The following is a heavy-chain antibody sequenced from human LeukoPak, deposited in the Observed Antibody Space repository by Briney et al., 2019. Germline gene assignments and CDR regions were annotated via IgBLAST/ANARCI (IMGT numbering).Heavy chain of an antibody. V-gene: IGHV3-53*01. D-gene: IGHD3-9*01. Sequence: QPGGSLRLSCAASGFTVSSNYMSWVRQAPGKGLEWVSVIYSGGSTYYADSVKGRFTISRDNSKNTLYLQMNSLRAEDTAVYYCARANPGDFDWLLTYYFGYWGQGTLVTVSS. CDR2: IYSGGST. J-gene: IGHJ4*02. CDR1: GFTVSSNY. CDR3: ARANPGDFDWLLTYYFGY.